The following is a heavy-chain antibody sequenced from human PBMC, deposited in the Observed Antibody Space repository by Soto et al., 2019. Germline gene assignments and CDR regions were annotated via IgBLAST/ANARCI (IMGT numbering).Heavy chain of an antibody. CDR2: INHSGST. CDR1: GGSFSGYY. J-gene: IGHJ3*02. D-gene: IGHD6-19*01. CDR3: ARWGIAQWLVRMDAFDI. Sequence: SETLSLTCAVYGGSFSGYYWSWIRQPPGKGLEWIGEINHSGSTNYNPSLKSRVTISVDTSKNQFSLKLSSVTAADTAVYYCARWGIAQWLVRMDAFDIWGQGTMVTVSS. V-gene: IGHV4-34*01.